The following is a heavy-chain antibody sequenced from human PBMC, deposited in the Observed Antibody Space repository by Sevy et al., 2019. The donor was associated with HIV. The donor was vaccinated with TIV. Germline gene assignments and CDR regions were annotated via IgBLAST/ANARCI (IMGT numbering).Heavy chain of an antibody. CDR2: ISYDGSNR. D-gene: IGHD2-21*02. V-gene: IGHV3-30-3*01. CDR1: GFMFSNYA. J-gene: IGHJ6*02. CDR3: ARIVTGGSYVSGMDV. Sequence: GGSLRLSCATSGFMFSNYAMHWVRQAPGKGLERVALISYDGSNRYYADSVKGRFTISRDNSKYTLYVQMNSLKTEDTAVYYCARIVTGGSYVSGMDVWSQGTTVTVSS.